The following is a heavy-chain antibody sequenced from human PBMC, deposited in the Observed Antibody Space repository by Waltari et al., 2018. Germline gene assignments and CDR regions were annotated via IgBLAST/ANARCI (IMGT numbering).Heavy chain of an antibody. J-gene: IGHJ3*02. CDR2: IWYDGSNK. Sequence: QVQLVESGGGVVQPGRSLRLSCAASGFTFSPYGMHWVRQAPGKGLEWVAVIWYDGSNKYYADSVKGRFTISRDNSKNTLYLQMNSLRAEDTAVYYCERGSLYSSGWSTSAFDIWGQGTMVTVSS. CDR1: GFTFSPYG. V-gene: IGHV3-33*01. D-gene: IGHD6-19*01. CDR3: ERGSLYSSGWSTSAFDI.